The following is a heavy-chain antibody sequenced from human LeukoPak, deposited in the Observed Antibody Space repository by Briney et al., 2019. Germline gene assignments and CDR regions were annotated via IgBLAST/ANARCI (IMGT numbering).Heavy chain of an antibody. J-gene: IGHJ5*02. D-gene: IGHD6-6*01. V-gene: IGHV6-1*01. Sequence: SQTLSLTCAISGDSVSSNSAAWNWIRQSPSRGLEWLGRTYYRSKWYNDYAVSVKSRITINPDTSKNQFSLQQNSVTPEDTAVYHCARDQGQLVPKGWFDPWGQGTLVTVSS. CDR1: GDSVSSNSAA. CDR3: ARDQGQLVPKGWFDP. CDR2: TYYRSKWYN.